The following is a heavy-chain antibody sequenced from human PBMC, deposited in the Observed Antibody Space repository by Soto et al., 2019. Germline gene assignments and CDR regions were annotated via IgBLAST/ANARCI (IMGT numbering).Heavy chain of an antibody. V-gene: IGHV3-23*01. Sequence: EVQLLESGGGLVQPGGSLRLSCAASGFTFSSYAMSWVRQAPGKGLEWVSAISGSGGSTYYADSAKGRFTISRDNSKNTLYLQMNSLRAEDTAVYYCAKDGAGYYYASSGYPQIGGQGTLVTVSS. CDR3: AKDGAGYYYASSGYPQI. CDR2: ISGSGGST. D-gene: IGHD3-22*01. CDR1: GFTFSSYA. J-gene: IGHJ4*02.